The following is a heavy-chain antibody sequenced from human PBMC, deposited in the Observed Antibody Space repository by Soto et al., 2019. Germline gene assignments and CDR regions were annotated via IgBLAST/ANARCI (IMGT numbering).Heavy chain of an antibody. J-gene: IGHJ4*02. CDR3: ARDHDSSPYCDY. CDR2: IIPIFGTA. D-gene: IGHD3-22*01. V-gene: IGHV1-69*01. CDR1: GGTFSSYA. Sequence: QVQLVQSGAEVKKPGSSVKFSCKASGGTFSSYAISWVRQAPGQGLAWMGGIIPIFGTANYAQKFQGRVTITADESTSTAYRERSSLRSEDTAVYYCARDHDSSPYCDYWGQGTLVTVSS.